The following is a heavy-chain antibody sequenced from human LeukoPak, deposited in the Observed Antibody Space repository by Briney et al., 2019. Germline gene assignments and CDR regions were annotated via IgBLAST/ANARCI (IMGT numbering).Heavy chain of an antibody. V-gene: IGHV1-24*01. CDR3: ATGPMTTVTTFDY. CDR1: GYTLTELS. D-gene: IGHD4-17*01. Sequence: ASVKVSCKVSGYTLTELSMHWVRQARGKGLEWMGGFDPEDGETIYAQKFQGRVTMTEDTSTDTAYMELSSPRSEDTAVYYCATGPMTTVTTFDYWGQGTLVTVSS. CDR2: FDPEDGET. J-gene: IGHJ4*02.